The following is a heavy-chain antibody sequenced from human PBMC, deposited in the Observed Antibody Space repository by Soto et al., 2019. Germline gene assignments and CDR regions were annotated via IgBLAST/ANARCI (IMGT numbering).Heavy chain of an antibody. J-gene: IGHJ6*03. CDR2: MNPNSGDT. CDR1: GYTFTNYD. Sequence: QVQLVQSGAEVKKPGASVKVSCKASGYTFTNYDINWVRQATGQGLEWMGWMNPNSGDTGYAQNFQGRVTMTRNTSISTAYMELSSLRSEDTAVYYCATVTAWQFYFFREVWGKGTTVTVSS. V-gene: IGHV1-8*01. D-gene: IGHD2-21*02. CDR3: ATVTAWQFYFFREV.